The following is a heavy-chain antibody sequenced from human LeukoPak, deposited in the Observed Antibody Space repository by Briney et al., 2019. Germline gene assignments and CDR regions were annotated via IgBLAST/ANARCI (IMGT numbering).Heavy chain of an antibody. Sequence: GGSLRLSCAASGFTVSSYWMSLVRQAAGKGLEWVANMKQDGSEKYYVDSVEGRFTISRDNAKNSLYLQMNSLRAEGTAVYYCARGAIIAVAGNFDYWGQGTLVTVSS. CDR1: GFTVSSYW. CDR3: ARGAIIAVAGNFDY. J-gene: IGHJ4*02. V-gene: IGHV3-7*01. D-gene: IGHD6-19*01. CDR2: MKQDGSEK.